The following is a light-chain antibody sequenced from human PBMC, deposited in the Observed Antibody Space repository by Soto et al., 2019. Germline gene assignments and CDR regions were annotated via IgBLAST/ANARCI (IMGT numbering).Light chain of an antibody. CDR2: ANN. J-gene: IGLJ1*01. V-gene: IGLV1-40*01. CDR3: QSYDTHLRGV. CDR1: SSNIEAGYD. Sequence: QSVLTQPPSVAGAPGQRGTISCTGSSSNIEAGYDVHWYQQFPGTAPKLLIYANNNRPSGVHDRCSASKSGTSASLSITGLQADDEADYYCQSYDTHLRGVFGTGTKRIVL.